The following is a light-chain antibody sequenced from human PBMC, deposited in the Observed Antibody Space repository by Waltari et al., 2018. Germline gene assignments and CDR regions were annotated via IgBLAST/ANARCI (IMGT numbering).Light chain of an antibody. J-gene: IGLJ2*01. CDR2: EVS. Sequence: QSALTQPASVSGSPGQSITISCTGTSSDVGSYNLVSWYQQHPGKAPNLMIYEVSRRPSGGSNRVSGSKSGDTASLTISGLQAEDEAEYYCCAYAGSSTLVFGGGTKLTVL. CDR1: SSDVGSYNL. V-gene: IGLV2-23*02. CDR3: CAYAGSSTLV.